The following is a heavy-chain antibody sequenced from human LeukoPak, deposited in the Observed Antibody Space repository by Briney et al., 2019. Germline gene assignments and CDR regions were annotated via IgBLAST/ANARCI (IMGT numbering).Heavy chain of an antibody. Sequence: GTSLRLSCVASGFTFTSYAMSWVRQAPGKGLEWVSAITGSDGTSHYADSVKGRFIISRDNSKNTLYLQVNSLRAEDTAVYYCAKWGDYDILTGYYVPDYWGQGTLVTVSS. CDR3: AKWGDYDILTGYYVPDY. CDR2: ITGSDGTS. CDR1: GFTFTSYA. J-gene: IGHJ4*02. V-gene: IGHV3-23*01. D-gene: IGHD3-9*01.